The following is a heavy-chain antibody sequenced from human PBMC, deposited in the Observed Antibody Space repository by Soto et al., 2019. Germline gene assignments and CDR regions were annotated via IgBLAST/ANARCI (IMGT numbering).Heavy chain of an antibody. D-gene: IGHD4-17*01. V-gene: IGHV4-30-4*01. Sequence: SETLSLTCTVSGGSISSGDYYWSWIRQPPGKGLEWIGYIYYSGSTYYNPSLETRVTISIDTSRNQFSLRLTSVTAADTAIYFCARHPDYGGNYYYYGLDVWGPGTTVTVSS. CDR2: IYYSGST. CDR1: GGSISSGDYY. J-gene: IGHJ6*02. CDR3: ARHPDYGGNYYYYGLDV.